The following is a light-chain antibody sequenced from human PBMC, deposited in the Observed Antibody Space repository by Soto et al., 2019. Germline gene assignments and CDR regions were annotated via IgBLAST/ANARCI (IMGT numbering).Light chain of an antibody. V-gene: IGKV3-20*01. CDR1: QGISSYY. J-gene: IGKJ1*01. CDR3: QQYGTSRPWT. Sequence: EIVLTQSPGTLSLSPGERATLSCRASQGISSYYLAWYQQRPGQAPRLLIHAASSRATGIPDRFSGSGSGTDFTLTISRLEPEDFAVYYCQQYGTSRPWTFGQGTKVEI. CDR2: AAS.